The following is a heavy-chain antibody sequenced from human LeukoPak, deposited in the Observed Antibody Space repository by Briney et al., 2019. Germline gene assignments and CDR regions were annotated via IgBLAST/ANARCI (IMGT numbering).Heavy chain of an antibody. CDR1: GYTFTGYY. V-gene: IGHV1-2*06. D-gene: IGHD6-19*01. CDR2: INPNSGGT. CDR3: AREPVAVAGTGLYY. Sequence: ASVKVSCKASGYTFTGYYMHWVRQAPGQGLEWMGRINPNSGGTNYAQKFQGRVTMTRDTSISTAYMELSRLRSDDTAVYYCAREPVAVAGTGLYYWGQGTLVTVSS. J-gene: IGHJ4*02.